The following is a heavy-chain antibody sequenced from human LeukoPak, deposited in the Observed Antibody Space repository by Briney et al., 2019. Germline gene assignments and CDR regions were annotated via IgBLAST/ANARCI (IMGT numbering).Heavy chain of an antibody. D-gene: IGHD2-21*01. CDR1: GGSISSYY. J-gene: IGHJ4*02. V-gene: IGHV4-59*01. Sequence: SETLSLTCTVSGGSISSYYWSWIRQPPGEGLGWIGYIYYSGSTNYNPSLKSRVTISVDTSKNQFSLKLSSVTAADTAVYYCARGEDGDHGNYFDYWGQGTLVTVSS. CDR2: IYYSGST. CDR3: ARGEDGDHGNYFDY.